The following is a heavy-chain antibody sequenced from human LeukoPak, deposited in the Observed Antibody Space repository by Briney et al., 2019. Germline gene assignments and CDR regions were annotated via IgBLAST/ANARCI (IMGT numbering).Heavy chain of an antibody. CDR3: AGEADYMGSGYRGAFDI. Sequence: GASVKVSCKASGYTFTSYYMHWVRQAPGQGLEWMGIINPSGGSTSYAQKFQGRVTVTRDTSTSTVYMELSSLRSEDTAVYYCAGEADYMGSGYRGAFDIWGQGTMVTVSS. D-gene: IGHD3-22*01. V-gene: IGHV1-46*01. J-gene: IGHJ3*02. CDR1: GYTFTSYY. CDR2: INPSGGST.